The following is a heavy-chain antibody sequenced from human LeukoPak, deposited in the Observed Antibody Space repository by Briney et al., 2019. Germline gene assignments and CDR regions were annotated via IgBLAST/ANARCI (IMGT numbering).Heavy chain of an antibody. CDR1: GFIFSSYG. CDR3: AKIGYCSSTSCLFSYFDY. V-gene: IGHV3-30*02. D-gene: IGHD2-2*03. J-gene: IGHJ4*02. CDR2: IRYDGSNK. Sequence: GGSLRLSCAASGFIFSSYGMHWVRQAPGKGLEWVAFIRYDGSNKHYADSVKGRFTISRDNSKITLYLQMNSLRAEDTAVYYCAKIGYCSSTSCLFSYFDYWGQGALVTVSS.